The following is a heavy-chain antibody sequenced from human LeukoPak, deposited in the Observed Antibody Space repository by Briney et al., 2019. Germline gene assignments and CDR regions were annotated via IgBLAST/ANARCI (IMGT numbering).Heavy chain of an antibody. J-gene: IGHJ5*02. D-gene: IGHD3-3*01. CDR2: ISAYNGNT. V-gene: IGHV1-18*01. CDR1: GYTFTSYG. CDR3: ARSSTYYDFWSGYLNWFDP. Sequence: ASVKVSCKASGYTFTSYGISWVRQAPGQGLEWMGWISAYNGNTNYAQKLQGRVTMTTDTSTSTAYMELRSLRSDDTAVYYCARSSTYYDFWSGYLNWFDPWGQGTLVTVSS.